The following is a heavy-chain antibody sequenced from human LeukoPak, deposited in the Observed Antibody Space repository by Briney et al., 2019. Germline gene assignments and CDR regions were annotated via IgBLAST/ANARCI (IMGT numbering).Heavy chain of an antibody. D-gene: IGHD3-10*01. CDR1: AYTFTNYG. Sequence: ASVKVSCKASAYTFTNYGISWVREAPGQGLEWRGWISAFNGNTNYVQKLQGRVTMTTDSSTSTAYTELRSLRSDDTAVYYCARTQSITMVRGVIVGDDAFDIWGRGTMVTVSS. J-gene: IGHJ3*02. CDR2: ISAFNGNT. V-gene: IGHV1-18*01. CDR3: ARTQSITMVRGVIVGDDAFDI.